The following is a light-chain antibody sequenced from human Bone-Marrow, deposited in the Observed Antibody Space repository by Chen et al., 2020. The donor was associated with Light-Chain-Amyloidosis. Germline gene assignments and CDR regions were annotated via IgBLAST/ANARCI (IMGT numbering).Light chain of an antibody. CDR3: GSYAGSNTVV. V-gene: IGLV2-23*02. CDR1: SSDVGNYNL. J-gene: IGLJ2*01. CDR2: EVN. Sequence: QSALPQPASVSASPRQSITISCTGSSSDVGNYNLVSWYQQHPGKAPKLMIFEVNKRPSGVSNRFSGSKSGNTASLTISGLLAEDEADYHCGSYAGSNTVVFGGGTKLPVL.